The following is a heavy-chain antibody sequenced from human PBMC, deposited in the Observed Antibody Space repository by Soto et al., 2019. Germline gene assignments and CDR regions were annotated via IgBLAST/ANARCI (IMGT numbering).Heavy chain of an antibody. CDR3: ARDSRPSGGSYFDY. CDR2: ITSSSSYI. Sequence: GGSLRLSCAASGFTFSSYSMNWVRQAPGKGLEWVSSITSSSSYIYYADSVKGRFTISRDNAKNSLYLQMNSLRADDTAVYYCARDSRPSGGSYFDYWGQGTLVTVSS. V-gene: IGHV3-21*01. J-gene: IGHJ4*02. D-gene: IGHD2-15*01. CDR1: GFTFSSYS.